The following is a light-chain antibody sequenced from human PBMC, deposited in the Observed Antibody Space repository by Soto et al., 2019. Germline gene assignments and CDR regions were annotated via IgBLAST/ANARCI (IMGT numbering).Light chain of an antibody. Sequence: QSVLTQPPSASGSPGQSVTISCTGTSSDVGGYNYVSWYHQYPGRAPKLMIYEVTKRPSGVPDRFSVSKSGNTASLTVSGLQAGDEADYYCLSYAASNSFYFVFGGGTQLTVL. CDR3: LSYAASNSFYFV. CDR2: EVT. CDR1: SSDVGGYNY. V-gene: IGLV2-8*01. J-gene: IGLJ3*02.